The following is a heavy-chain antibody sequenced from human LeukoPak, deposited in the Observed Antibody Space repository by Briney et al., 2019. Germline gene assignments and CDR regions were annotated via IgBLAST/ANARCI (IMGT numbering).Heavy chain of an antibody. CDR2: INPNSGGT. J-gene: IGHJ3*02. D-gene: IGHD3-22*01. CDR3: ARGVDNYDGSVDAFLI. CDR1: GYTFTGYY. Sequence: ASVKVSCKASGYTFTGYYMHWVRQAPGQGLEWMGWINPNSGGTNYAQKFQGRVTMTRDTSISTAYMELSRLRSDDTAVYFCARGVDNYDGSVDAFLIWGQGTPVTVSS. V-gene: IGHV1-2*02.